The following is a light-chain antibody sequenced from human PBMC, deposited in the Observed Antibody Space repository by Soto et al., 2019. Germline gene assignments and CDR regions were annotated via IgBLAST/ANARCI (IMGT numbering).Light chain of an antibody. Sequence: EIVMTQSPATLSVSPGERATLSCRASQSVSSNLAWYQQKPGQAPRLLIYGASTRATGIPARFSGGGSGTEFTLTISSLQSEDFAVYYCQQYNNWPETVGQGTKVDIK. V-gene: IGKV3-15*01. CDR2: GAS. CDR1: QSVSSN. CDR3: QQYNNWPET. J-gene: IGKJ1*01.